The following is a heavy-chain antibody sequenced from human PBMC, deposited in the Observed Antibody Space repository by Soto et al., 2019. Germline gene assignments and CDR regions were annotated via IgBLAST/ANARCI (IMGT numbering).Heavy chain of an antibody. CDR1: GFTFSSYA. CDR2: ISSNGGST. V-gene: IGHV3-64D*08. J-gene: IGHJ4*02. Sequence: GGSLRLSCSASGFTFSSYAMHWVRQAPGKGLEYVSAISSNGGSTYYADSVKGRFTISRDNSKNTLYLQMSSLRAEDTAVYYCVKDRGITIFGVVTRRYFDYWGQGTLVTVSS. D-gene: IGHD3-3*01. CDR3: VKDRGITIFGVVTRRYFDY.